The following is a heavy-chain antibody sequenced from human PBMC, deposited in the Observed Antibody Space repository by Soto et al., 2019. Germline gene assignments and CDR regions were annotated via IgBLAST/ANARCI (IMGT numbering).Heavy chain of an antibody. V-gene: IGHV4-31*03. CDR1: GGSISSGGYY. J-gene: IGHJ4*02. CDR2: IYYSGST. D-gene: IGHD5-18*01. CDR3: ARGQRRIQLKVYYFDY. Sequence: PSETLSLTCTVSGGSISSGGYYWSWIRQHPGKGLEWIGYIYYSGSTYYNPSLKSRVTISVDTSKYQFSLKLSSVTAADTAVYYCARGQRRIQLKVYYFDYWGQGTLVTVSS.